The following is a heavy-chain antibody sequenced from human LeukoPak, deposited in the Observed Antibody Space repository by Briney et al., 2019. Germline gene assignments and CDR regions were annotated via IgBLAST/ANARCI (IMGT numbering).Heavy chain of an antibody. CDR2: IIPIFGTA. CDR3: ARDKITMVRGVIPYGMDV. V-gene: IGHV1-69*01. CDR1: GGTFISYA. D-gene: IGHD3-10*01. Sequence: SVKVSCKASGGTFISYAISWVRQAPGQGLEWMGGIIPIFGTANYAQKFQGRVTITADESTSTAYMELSSLRSEDTAVYYCARDKITMVRGVIPYGMDVWGKGTTVTVSS. J-gene: IGHJ6*04.